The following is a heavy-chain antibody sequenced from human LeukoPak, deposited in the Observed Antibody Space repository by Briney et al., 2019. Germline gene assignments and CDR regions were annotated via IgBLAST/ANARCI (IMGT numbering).Heavy chain of an antibody. CDR1: GFTFSSYA. CDR2: ISGTDGSA. CDR3: AKVVASYYYGSGSYYNPPNYFDY. D-gene: IGHD3-10*01. J-gene: IGHJ4*02. V-gene: IGHV3-23*01. Sequence: HAGGSLRLSCAASGFTFSSYAMSWVRQAPGKGLEWVSVISGTDGSAYFADSVKGRSTISRDNSKNTLYLQMNSLRAEDTAVYYCAKVVASYYYGSGSYYNPPNYFDYWGQGTLVTVSS.